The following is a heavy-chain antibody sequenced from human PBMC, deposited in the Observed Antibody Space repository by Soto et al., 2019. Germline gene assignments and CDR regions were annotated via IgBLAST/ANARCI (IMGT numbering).Heavy chain of an antibody. CDR2: MNPNSGNT. D-gene: IGHD3-10*01. CDR3: ARTGLGTYLYFFDY. J-gene: IGHJ4*02. CDR1: GYTFSNYD. V-gene: IGHV1-8*02. Sequence: GASVKVSCKASGYTFSNYDINWVRQATGQNLEWMGWMNPNSGNTGYAQKFLGRVTMTRDTSTNTAYMELSSLRSEDTAVYYCARTGLGTYLYFFDYWGQGTPVTVSS.